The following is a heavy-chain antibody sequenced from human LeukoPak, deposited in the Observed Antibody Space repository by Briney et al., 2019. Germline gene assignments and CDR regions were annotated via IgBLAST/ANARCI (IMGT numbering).Heavy chain of an antibody. V-gene: IGHV3-30*04. Sequence: GRSLRLSCEASVFRLNNHAMHWVRQAPGKGLEWVAVISFDGTNKYYADSVDGRFTISRVNSKNTVFLQMDSLRREDTAVYFCAIDFGEYRPVAYWGQGSLVTVSS. D-gene: IGHD4-17*01. CDR2: ISFDGTNK. J-gene: IGHJ4*02. CDR1: VFRLNNHA. CDR3: AIDFGEYRPVAY.